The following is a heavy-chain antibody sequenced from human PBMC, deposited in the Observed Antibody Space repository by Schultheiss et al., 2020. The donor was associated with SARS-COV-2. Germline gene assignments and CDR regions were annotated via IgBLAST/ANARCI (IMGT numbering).Heavy chain of an antibody. CDR1: GGSISSYY. J-gene: IGHJ6*02. D-gene: IGHD3-10*01. V-gene: IGHV4-4*07. CDR3: ARGSGLLWFGELYYYYGMDV. CDR2: IYTSGST. Sequence: SETLSLTCTVSGGSISSYYWSWIRQPAGKGLEWIGRIYTSGSTNYNPSLKSRVTISVDTSKNQFSLKLSSVTAADTAVYYCARGSGLLWFGELYYYYGMDVWGQGTTVTVSS.